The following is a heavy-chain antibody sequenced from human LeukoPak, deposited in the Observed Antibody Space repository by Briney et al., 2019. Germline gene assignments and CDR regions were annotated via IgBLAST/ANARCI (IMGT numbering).Heavy chain of an antibody. Sequence: PGESLKISCKGSGYSFTSNWIGWVRQLPGKGLEWMGIIYPGASDIRYSPSFQGQVTISADKSLSTAYLQWSSLKASDTAMYYCAREAGRGDAFDIWGQGTMVTVSS. CDR3: AREAGRGDAFDI. J-gene: IGHJ3*02. V-gene: IGHV5-51*01. CDR1: GYSFTSNW. D-gene: IGHD3-10*01. CDR2: IYPGASDI.